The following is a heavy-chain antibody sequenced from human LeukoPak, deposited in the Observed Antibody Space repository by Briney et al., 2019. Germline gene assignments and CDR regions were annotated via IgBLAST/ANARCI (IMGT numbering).Heavy chain of an antibody. J-gene: IGHJ4*02. V-gene: IGHV3-30*04. CDR3: AREGYYDSSGYFTPIDY. D-gene: IGHD3-22*01. CDR1: GFTFSSYA. CDR2: ISYDGSNK. Sequence: GRSLRLSCAASGFTFSSYAMHWVRQAPGKGLEWVAVISYDGSNKYYAGSVKGRFTISRDNSKNTLYLQMNSLRAEDTAVYYCAREGYYDSSGYFTPIDYWGQGTLVTVSS.